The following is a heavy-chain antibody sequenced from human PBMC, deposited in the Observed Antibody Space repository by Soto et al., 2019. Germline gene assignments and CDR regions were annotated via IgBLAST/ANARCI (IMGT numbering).Heavy chain of an antibody. Sequence: QVMLEQSGPEVKKPGASVKISCRTSGFTFNHFYLHWVRQAPGQGLAWMGIINLGGGNTTYAQTCQGRISLTRDTSTSTVFMEVSSLTPGDTAMYYFAREFIVLGIGPTRKYLDHYDYSGMDVWGQGTTVTVSS. V-gene: IGHV1-46*02. CDR1: GFTFNHFY. CDR2: INLGGGNT. J-gene: IGHJ6*02. D-gene: IGHD3-9*01. CDR3: AREFIVLGIGPTRKYLDHYDYSGMDV.